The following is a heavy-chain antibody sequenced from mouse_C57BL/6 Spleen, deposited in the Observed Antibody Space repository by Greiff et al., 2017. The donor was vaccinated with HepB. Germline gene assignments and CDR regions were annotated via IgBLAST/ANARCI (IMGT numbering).Heavy chain of an antibody. D-gene: IGHD1-1*01. CDR2: INYDGSST. CDR1: GFTFSDYY. CDR3: ARGGDGSSYDWFAY. J-gene: IGHJ3*01. V-gene: IGHV5-16*01. Sequence: EVQRVESEGGLVQPGSSMKLSCTASGFTFSDYYMAWVRQVPEKGLEWVANINYDGSSTYYLDSLKSRFIISRDNAKNILYLQMSSLKSEDTATYYCARGGDGSSYDWFAYWGQGTLVTVSA.